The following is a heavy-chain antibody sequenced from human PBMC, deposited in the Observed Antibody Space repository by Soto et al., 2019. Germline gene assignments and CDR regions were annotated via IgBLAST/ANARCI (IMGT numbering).Heavy chain of an antibody. CDR1: GYTFTSYG. CDR2: ISAYNGNT. CDR3: VRSDCSGGSCYSYYFDY. Sequence: QVQLVQSGAEVKKPGASVKVSCKASGYTFTSYGISWVRQAPGQGLEWMGWISAYNGNTNYAQKPQGRGTMTTDTSTSTAYMELRSLRSDDTAVYYCVRSDCSGGSCYSYYFDYWGQGTLVTVSS. V-gene: IGHV1-18*01. J-gene: IGHJ4*02. D-gene: IGHD2-15*01.